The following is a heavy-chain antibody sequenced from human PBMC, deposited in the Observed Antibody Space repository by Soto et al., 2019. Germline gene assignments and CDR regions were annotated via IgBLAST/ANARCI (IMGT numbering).Heavy chain of an antibody. J-gene: IGHJ4*02. V-gene: IGHV3-21*01. Sequence: EVQLVESGGGLVKPGGSLRLSFEDSGFTFSSYTINWVRRAPGKGLERVSSISSRSTNIHYADSVKARFTISRDNAKRSLYLQMNRLRAEDAAVYYCARGPLYYFDYWGQGTLVTVSS. CDR1: GFTFSSYT. CDR2: ISSRSTNI. CDR3: ARGPLYYFDY.